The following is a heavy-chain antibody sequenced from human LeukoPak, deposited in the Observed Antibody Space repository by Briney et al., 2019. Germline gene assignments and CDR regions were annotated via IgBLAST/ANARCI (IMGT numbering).Heavy chain of an antibody. CDR1: GGSFSGYY. CDR2: INHSGST. Sequence: SETLSLTCAVYGGSFSGYYWSWIRQPPGKGLEWIGEINHSGSTNYNPSLKSRVTISVDTSKNQFSLKLSSVTAADTAVYYCAREGGYSSGWPWGYNWFDPWGQGTLVTVSS. D-gene: IGHD6-19*01. J-gene: IGHJ5*02. V-gene: IGHV4-34*01. CDR3: AREGGYSSGWPWGYNWFDP.